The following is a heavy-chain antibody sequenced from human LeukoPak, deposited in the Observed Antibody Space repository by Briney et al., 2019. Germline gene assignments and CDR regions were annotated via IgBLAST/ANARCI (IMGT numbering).Heavy chain of an antibody. J-gene: IGHJ4*02. CDR3: AKERCSGGTCYLDY. CDR2: IRNGGSNT. V-gene: IGHV3-30*02. D-gene: IGHD2-15*01. CDR1: GFTFSIYG. Sequence: GGSLRLSCAASGFTFSIYGIYWVRQAPGKGLGCVAFIRNGGSNTYYADSVKGRFTISRDNSKNTLYLQMNSLRTEDTAVYYCAKERCSGGTCYLDYWGQGTLVTVSS.